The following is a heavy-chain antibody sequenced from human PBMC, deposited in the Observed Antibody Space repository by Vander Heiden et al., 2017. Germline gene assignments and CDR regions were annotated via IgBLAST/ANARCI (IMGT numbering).Heavy chain of an antibody. CDR1: GFTFDDYA. D-gene: IGHD3-10*02. CDR3: AKVSGDRYYYYGMDV. V-gene: IGHV3-9*01. J-gene: IGHJ6*02. CDR2: ISWNSGSI. Sequence: EVQLVESGGGLVQPGRSLRLSCAASGFTFDDYAMHWVRQAPGKGLEWVSGISWNSGSIGYADSGKGRFTISRDNAKNSLYMQMNSLRAEDTALYYCAKVSGDRYYYYGMDVWGQGTTVTVSS.